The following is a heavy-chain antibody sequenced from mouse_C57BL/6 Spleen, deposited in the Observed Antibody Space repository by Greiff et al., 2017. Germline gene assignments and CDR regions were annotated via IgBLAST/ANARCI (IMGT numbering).Heavy chain of an antibody. D-gene: IGHD1-1*02. CDR1: GYTFTSYW. CDR3: ARWWYGAMDY. V-gene: IGHV1-50*01. Sequence: QVHVKQPGAELVKPGASVKLSCKASGYTFTSYWMQWVKQRPGQGLEWIGEIDPSDSYTNYNQKFKGKATLTVDTSSSTAYMQLSSLTSEDSAVYYCARWWYGAMDYWGQGTSVTVSS. CDR2: IDPSDSYT. J-gene: IGHJ4*01.